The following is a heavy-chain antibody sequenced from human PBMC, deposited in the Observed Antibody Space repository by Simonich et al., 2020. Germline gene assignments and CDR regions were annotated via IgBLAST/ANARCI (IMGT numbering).Heavy chain of an antibody. Sequence: EVQLVESGGGLVKPGGYLRLSCAAAGFTFSSYIMNWVRKAPRKGLGWVSSSSSSSSYIYYADSVKGRFTISRDNAKNSLYLQMNSLRAEDTAVYYCARANERDYWGQGTLVTVSS. CDR2: SSSSSSYI. CDR3: ARANERDY. V-gene: IGHV3-21*01. CDR1: GFTFSSYI. D-gene: IGHD1-1*01. J-gene: IGHJ4*02.